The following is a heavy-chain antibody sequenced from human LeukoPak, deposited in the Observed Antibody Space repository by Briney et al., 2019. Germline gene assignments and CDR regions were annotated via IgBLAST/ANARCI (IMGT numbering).Heavy chain of an antibody. V-gene: IGHV4-59*12. CDR1: GGSISSYY. D-gene: IGHD1-26*01. Sequence: SETLSLTCTVSGGSISSYYWSWIRQPPGKGLEWIGYIYYSGSTNYNPSLKSRVTISVDTSKNQFSLKLSSVTAADTAVYYCARAGAREWEPKPHDAFDIWGQGTMVTVSS. CDR3: ARAGAREWEPKPHDAFDI. J-gene: IGHJ3*02. CDR2: IYYSGST.